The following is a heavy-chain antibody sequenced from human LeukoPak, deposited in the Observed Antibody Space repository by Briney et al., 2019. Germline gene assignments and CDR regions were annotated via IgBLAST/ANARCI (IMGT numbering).Heavy chain of an antibody. CDR3: ARWVNNGGKGCSFDY. Sequence: PGGSLRLSCGASGFAVSNNYMTWVRQVPGKGLGWVAVLYDDGRTYYAASVKGRFTISRDNSENTVYLIMNSLRVEDTAVYYCARWVNNGGKGCSFDYWGQGALVTVSS. CDR1: GFAVSNNY. CDR2: LYDDGRT. D-gene: IGHD4-23*01. V-gene: IGHV3-66*01. J-gene: IGHJ4*02.